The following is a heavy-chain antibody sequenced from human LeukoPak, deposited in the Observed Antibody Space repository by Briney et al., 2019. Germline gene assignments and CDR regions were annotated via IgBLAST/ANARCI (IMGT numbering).Heavy chain of an antibody. V-gene: IGHV3-53*05. CDR2: IYSCGST. CDR3: ARGYYDSSGYRPPLDY. D-gene: IGHD3-22*01. CDR1: GFTVSSNY. J-gene: IGHJ4*02. Sequence: GGSLRLSCAASGFTVSSNYMSWVRQAPGKGLEWVSVIYSCGSTYYADSVKGRFTISRDSSKNTLYLQMNSLRAEDTAVYYCARGYYDSSGYRPPLDYWGQGTLVTVSS.